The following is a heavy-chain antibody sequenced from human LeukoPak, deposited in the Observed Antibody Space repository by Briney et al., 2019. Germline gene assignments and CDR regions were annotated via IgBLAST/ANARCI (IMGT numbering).Heavy chain of an antibody. Sequence: GGSLRLSCAASGFTFSSYGMHWVRQAPGKGLEWAAFIRYDGSNKYYADSVKGRFTISRDNAKNSLYLQMNSLRAEDTALYYCAKDMSGFFSFLIGNYYFDYWGQGTLVTVSS. J-gene: IGHJ4*02. D-gene: IGHD5-12*01. CDR2: IRYDGSNK. CDR3: AKDMSGFFSFLIGNYYFDY. CDR1: GFTFSSYG. V-gene: IGHV3-30*02.